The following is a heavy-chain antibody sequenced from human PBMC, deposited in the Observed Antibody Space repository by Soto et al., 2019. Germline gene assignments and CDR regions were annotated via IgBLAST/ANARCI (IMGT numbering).Heavy chain of an antibody. J-gene: IGHJ6*02. D-gene: IGHD1-26*01. V-gene: IGHV5-51*01. CDR1: GYTFTSYW. CDR2: IYPGDSDT. CDR3: ARQGYSGSYSYYYGMDV. Sequence: EALKISCQVSGYTFTSYWIGWVRQMPGKGLEWMGIIYPGDSDTRYSPSFQGQVTISADKSISTAYLQWSSLKASDTAMYYCARQGYSGSYSYYYGMDVWGQATTVIVSS.